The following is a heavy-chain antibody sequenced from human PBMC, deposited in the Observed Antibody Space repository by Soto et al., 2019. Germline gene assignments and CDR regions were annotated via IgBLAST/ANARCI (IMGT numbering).Heavy chain of an antibody. J-gene: IGHJ4*02. V-gene: IGHV3-23*01. D-gene: IGHD1-7*01. CDR3: AKDRRAGGNYGFYSDF. CDR1: GFTFSSYG. CDR2: SSATGAGT. Sequence: EVPLLESGGGLVQPGGSLRLSCAASGFTFSSYGMTWVRQAPGKGLEWVSFSSATGAGTYYADSVKGRFTISRDNSKNTLYLQMTSLRADDTAGYYCAKDRRAGGNYGFYSDFWCQGALVIVSS.